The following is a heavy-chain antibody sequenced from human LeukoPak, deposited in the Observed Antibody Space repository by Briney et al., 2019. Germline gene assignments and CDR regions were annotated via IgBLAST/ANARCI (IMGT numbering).Heavy chain of an antibody. Sequence: GESLKISCKGSGYSFTSYWIGWVRQMPGKGLEWMGIIYPGDSDTRYSPSFQGQVTISADKSISTAYLQWSSLKASDTAMYYCARKGEYFDWLDVNWFDPWGQGTLVTVSS. CDR1: GYSFTSYW. V-gene: IGHV5-51*01. CDR3: ARKGEYFDWLDVNWFDP. J-gene: IGHJ5*02. D-gene: IGHD3-9*01. CDR2: IYPGDSDT.